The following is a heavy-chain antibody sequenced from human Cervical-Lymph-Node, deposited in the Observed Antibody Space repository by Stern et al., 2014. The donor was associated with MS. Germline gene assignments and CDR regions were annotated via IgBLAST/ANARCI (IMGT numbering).Heavy chain of an antibody. V-gene: IGHV5-51*03. D-gene: IGHD5-12*01. J-gene: IGHJ4*02. CDR1: GYLFDDYW. CDR2: IFPRDSNT. Sequence: EMQLVESGAEVKKPGESLKISCEASGYLFDDYWIGWVRQMSGRGLELVAIIFPRDSNTRYSPSVQGQVPISAAKSISTAYLQWSSLKPPDPAIYYCARSPATPSGYDRFDYWGQGALVTVSS. CDR3: ARSPATPSGYDRFDY.